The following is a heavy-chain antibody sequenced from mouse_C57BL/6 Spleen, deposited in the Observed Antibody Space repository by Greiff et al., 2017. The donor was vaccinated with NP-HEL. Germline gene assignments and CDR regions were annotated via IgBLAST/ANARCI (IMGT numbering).Heavy chain of an antibody. V-gene: IGHV2-5*01. CDR2: IWRGGST. J-gene: IGHJ1*03. CDR3: ASSPYYYGSSPYWYFDV. CDR1: GFSLTSYG. D-gene: IGHD1-1*01. Sequence: QVQLQQSGPGLVQPSQSLSITCTVSGFSLTSYGVHWVRQSPGKGLEWLGVIWRGGSTDYNAAFMSRLSITKDNSKSQVFFKMNSLQADDTAIYYCASSPYYYGSSPYWYFDVWGTGTTVTVSS.